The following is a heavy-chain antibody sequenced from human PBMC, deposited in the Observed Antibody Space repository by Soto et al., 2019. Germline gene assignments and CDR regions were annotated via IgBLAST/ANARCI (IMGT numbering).Heavy chain of an antibody. D-gene: IGHD1-1*01. Sequence: GGSLRLSCAASGFSFSDAWMTWVRQAPGAGLEWVGRIKSKTDGGTTDYAAPVKGRFTISRDASKTTLYLQMNSLKTEDTAIYYCTTDPHSTGTKYWGQGTLVTVSS. CDR2: IKSKTDGGTT. CDR3: TTDPHSTGTKY. V-gene: IGHV3-15*01. CDR1: GFSFSDAW. J-gene: IGHJ4*02.